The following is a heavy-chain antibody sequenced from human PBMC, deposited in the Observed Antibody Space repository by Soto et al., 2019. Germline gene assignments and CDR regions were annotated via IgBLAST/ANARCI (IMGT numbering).Heavy chain of an antibody. D-gene: IGHD1-1*01. Sequence: GGSLRLSCAASGFSFSDAWMTWVRQAPGAGLEWVGRIKSKTDGGTTDYAAPVKGRFTISRDASKTTLYLQMNSLKTEDTAIYYCTTDPHSTGTKYWGQGTLVTVSS. CDR2: IKSKTDGGTT. CDR3: TTDPHSTGTKY. V-gene: IGHV3-15*01. CDR1: GFSFSDAW. J-gene: IGHJ4*02.